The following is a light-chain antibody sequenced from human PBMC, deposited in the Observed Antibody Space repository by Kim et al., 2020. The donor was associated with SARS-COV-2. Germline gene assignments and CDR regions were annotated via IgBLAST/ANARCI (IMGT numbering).Light chain of an antibody. CDR2: DAS. CDR1: QSVSNY. J-gene: IGKJ5*01. CDR3: QQRSNWPIT. V-gene: IGKV3-11*01. Sequence: LSPGERATLSCRASQSVSNYLAWYQQKPGQAPRLLIYDASNRATGIPARFSGSGSGTDFTLTISTLEPEDYALYYCQQRSNWPITFGQGTRLEIK.